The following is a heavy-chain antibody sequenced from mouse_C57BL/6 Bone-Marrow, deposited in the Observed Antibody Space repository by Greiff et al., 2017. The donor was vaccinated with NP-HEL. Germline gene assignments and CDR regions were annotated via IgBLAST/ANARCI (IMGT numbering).Heavy chain of an antibody. CDR3: ARFPPPFYYYGSKGY. V-gene: IGHV1-19*01. Sequence: VQLQQSGPVLVKPGASVKMSCKASGYTFTDYYMNWVKQSHGKSLEWIGVINPYNGGTSYNQKFKGKATLTVDKSSSTAYMELNSLTSEDSAVYYCARFPPPFYYYGSKGYWGQGTTLTVSS. J-gene: IGHJ2*01. D-gene: IGHD1-1*01. CDR2: INPYNGGT. CDR1: GYTFTDYY.